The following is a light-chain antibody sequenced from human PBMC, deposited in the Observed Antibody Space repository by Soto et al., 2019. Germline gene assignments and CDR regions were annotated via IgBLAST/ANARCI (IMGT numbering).Light chain of an antibody. Sequence: DIQMTQSPSTLSASVGDRVTITCRASQSISSHLAWYQQKPGKAPEVLIYDASTLESGVSSRFSGSGSGTKFTLTISNLQPDDFATYFCQQYSSTFYTFGQGTKVEIK. CDR1: QSISSH. CDR3: QQYSSTFYT. J-gene: IGKJ2*01. CDR2: DAS. V-gene: IGKV1-5*01.